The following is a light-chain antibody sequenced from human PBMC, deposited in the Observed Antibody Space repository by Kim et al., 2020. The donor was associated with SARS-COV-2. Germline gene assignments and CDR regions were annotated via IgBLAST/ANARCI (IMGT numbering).Light chain of an antibody. CDR2: QAS. Sequence: DIQMTQSPSTLSASVGDTVTITCRASQSISSWLAWYQQKPGKAPKLLIYQASSLEGGVPSRFSGSGSGTEFTLTISSLQPDDFATYYCQHYNSYPWTFGQGTKVDIK. CDR1: QSISSW. V-gene: IGKV1-5*03. J-gene: IGKJ1*01. CDR3: QHYNSYPWT.